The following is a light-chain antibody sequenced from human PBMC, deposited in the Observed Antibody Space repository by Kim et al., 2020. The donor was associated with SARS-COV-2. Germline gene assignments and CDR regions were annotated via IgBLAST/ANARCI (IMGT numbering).Light chain of an antibody. Sequence: PGNTARINCGGTNLEGKSVNWYQQRPGQAPVLVIYYDADRPSGIPERFSGSNSGNTATLTISGVEAGDEADYYCQVWDTSTEHILFGGGTQLTVL. CDR2: YDA. J-gene: IGLJ2*01. V-gene: IGLV3-21*04. CDR1: NLEGKS. CDR3: QVWDTSTEHIL.